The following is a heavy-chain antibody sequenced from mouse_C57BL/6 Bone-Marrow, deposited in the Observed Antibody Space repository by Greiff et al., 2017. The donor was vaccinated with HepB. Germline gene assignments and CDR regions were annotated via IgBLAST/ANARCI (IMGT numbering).Heavy chain of an antibody. V-gene: IGHV1-53*01. Sequence: VKLQQPGTELVKPGASVKLSCKASGYTFTSYWMHWVKQRPGQGLEWIGNINPSNGGTNYNEKFKSKATLTVDKSSSTAYMQLSSLTSEDSAVYFCARSLYDGYYAFLYYFDYWGQGTTLTVSS. D-gene: IGHD2-3*01. J-gene: IGHJ2*01. CDR3: ARSLYDGYYAFLYYFDY. CDR1: GYTFTSYW. CDR2: INPSNGGT.